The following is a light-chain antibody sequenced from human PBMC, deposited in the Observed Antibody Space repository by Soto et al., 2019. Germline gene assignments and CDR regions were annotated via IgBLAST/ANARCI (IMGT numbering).Light chain of an antibody. Sequence: QSVLTQPPSASGSPGQSVNISCTGTSSDGGGYNYVSWYQQHPGKAPKLMIYEVSKRPSGVPDRFSGSKSGNTASLTVSGLQAEDEADYYCSSYAGSNNLYVFGTGTKVTVL. CDR2: EVS. V-gene: IGLV2-8*01. J-gene: IGLJ1*01. CDR1: SSDGGGYNY. CDR3: SSYAGSNNLYV.